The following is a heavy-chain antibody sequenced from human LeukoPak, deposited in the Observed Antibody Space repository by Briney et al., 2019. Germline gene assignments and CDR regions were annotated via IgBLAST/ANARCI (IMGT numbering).Heavy chain of an antibody. J-gene: IGHJ4*02. CDR3: ARLGAYGDYRAAPFDY. CDR2: IHTSWTT. Sequence: PSETLSLTCTVSGGSMSSYYWSFIRQPAGKGLEWIGRIHTSWTTYYNPSLKSRVTMSVDTSRNQFSLRLTSVTAADTAVYYCARLGAYGDYRAAPFDYWGQGTLVTVSS. CDR1: GGSMSSYY. V-gene: IGHV4-4*07. D-gene: IGHD4-17*01.